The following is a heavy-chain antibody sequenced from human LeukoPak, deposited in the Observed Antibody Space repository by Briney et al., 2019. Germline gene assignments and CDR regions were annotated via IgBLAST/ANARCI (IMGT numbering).Heavy chain of an antibody. CDR2: IYYSGST. J-gene: IGHJ4*02. CDR3: ARLPPLRYGGG. V-gene: IGHV4-39*01. Sequence: KPSETLSLTCTVSGGPISSSSYYWGWIRQPPGKGLEWIGSIYYSGSTYYNPSLKSRVTISVDTSKNQFSLKLSSVTAADTAVYYCARLPPLRYGGGWGQGTLVTVSS. D-gene: IGHD3-9*01. CDR1: GGPISSSSYY.